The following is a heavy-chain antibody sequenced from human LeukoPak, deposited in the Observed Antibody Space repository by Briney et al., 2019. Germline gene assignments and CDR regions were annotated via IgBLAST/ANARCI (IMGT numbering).Heavy chain of an antibody. V-gene: IGHV3-23*01. CDR2: IRGGGTSE. J-gene: IGHJ3*02. D-gene: IGHD4-17*01. CDR3: ARDPNGYYIGAFDM. CDR1: GFTFSTYA. Sequence: PGGSLTLSCTASGFTFSTYAMSWVRQAPGEGLEWVSAIRGGGTSEFYAASVKGRFRISRDNSKDTLFLQMNSLRAEDTAAYYCARDPNGYYIGAFDMWGPGTMVTVSS.